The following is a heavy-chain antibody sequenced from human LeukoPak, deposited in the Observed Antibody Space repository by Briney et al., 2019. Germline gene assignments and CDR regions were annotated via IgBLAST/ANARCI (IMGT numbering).Heavy chain of an antibody. Sequence: SETLSLTCTVSGGSISSYYWSWIRQPPGKGLEWIGYIYYSGSTNYNPSLKSRVTISVDTSKNQFSLKLSSVTAAGTAVYYCARHGYSYGIDYWGQGTLVTVSS. J-gene: IGHJ4*02. CDR2: IYYSGST. CDR3: ARHGYSYGIDY. CDR1: GGSISSYY. D-gene: IGHD5-18*01. V-gene: IGHV4-59*08.